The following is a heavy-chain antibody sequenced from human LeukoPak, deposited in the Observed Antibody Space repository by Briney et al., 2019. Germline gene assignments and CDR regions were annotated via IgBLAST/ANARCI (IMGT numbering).Heavy chain of an antibody. D-gene: IGHD2/OR15-2a*01. CDR2: ISYDGSNE. Sequence: PGRSLRLSCAASGFSFSNYALHWVRQAPGKGLEWVAVISYDGSNEYYADSVKGRFTISRDKSKNTLYLQMNSLRTEDTAVYFCARDGADFRYYYCMDVWGKGTTVTVSS. V-gene: IGHV3-30*04. CDR3: ARDGADFRYYYCMDV. CDR1: GFSFSNYA. J-gene: IGHJ6*03.